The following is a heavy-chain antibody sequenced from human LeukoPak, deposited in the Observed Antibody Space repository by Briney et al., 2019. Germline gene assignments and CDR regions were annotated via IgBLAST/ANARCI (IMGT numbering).Heavy chain of an antibody. Sequence: PGGSLRLSCAASGFTFSTYAMHWVRQAPGKGPEWVALITYDGSKEYYADSVKGRFTISRDNSKNTLYLQMNSLRAEDTAVYYCARGRNGPFDYWGQGTLVTVSS. CDR3: ARGRNGPFDY. CDR1: GFTFSTYA. V-gene: IGHV3-30-3*01. CDR2: ITYDGSKE. D-gene: IGHD4-11*01. J-gene: IGHJ4*02.